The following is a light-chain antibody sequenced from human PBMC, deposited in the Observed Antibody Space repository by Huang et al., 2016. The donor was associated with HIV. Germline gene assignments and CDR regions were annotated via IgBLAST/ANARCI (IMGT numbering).Light chain of an antibody. CDR1: ENIFNY. V-gene: IGKV3-11*01. CDR2: EAS. J-gene: IGKJ4*01. CDR3: QQRSNWPRT. Sequence: EIVLTQSPATLSLSPGERATLSCRASENIFNYLAWYQQKPGQAPRLLIYEASNRATGIPSRFSGSGSGTDFTLTISSLEPEDFAVYYCQQRSNWPRTFGGGTKVEIK.